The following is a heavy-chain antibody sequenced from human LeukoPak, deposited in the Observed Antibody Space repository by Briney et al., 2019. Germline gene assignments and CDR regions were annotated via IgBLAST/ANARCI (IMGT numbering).Heavy chain of an antibody. D-gene: IGHD1-1*01. V-gene: IGHV3-48*01. Sequence: GGSLRLSCAASGFTFSSYSMNWVRQTPGKGLEWLTYITGGSSTITHYAESVKGRFTISRDNAKNSLDLQMTSLRAEDTAVYYCAKDAEYNWSDEDYYYYMDAWGKGATVTVSS. J-gene: IGHJ6*03. CDR2: ITGGSSTIT. CDR1: GFTFSSYS. CDR3: AKDAEYNWSDEDYYYYMDA.